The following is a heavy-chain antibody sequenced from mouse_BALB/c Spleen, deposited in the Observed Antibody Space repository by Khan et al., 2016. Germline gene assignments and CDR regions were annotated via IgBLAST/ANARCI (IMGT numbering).Heavy chain of an antibody. CDR2: ILPGSGST. CDR1: GYTFSNYW. V-gene: IGHV1-9*01. Sequence: QVQLKQSGAELMKPGASVKISCKATGYTFSNYWIEWVKQRPGHGLEWIGEILPGSGSTNYNEKFKGKATFTADTYSNTAYMQLSSLTSEDSAVYYCVRGYYGSSYYGTDYWGQGTSVTVSS. J-gene: IGHJ4*01. D-gene: IGHD1-1*01. CDR3: VRGYYGSSYYGTDY.